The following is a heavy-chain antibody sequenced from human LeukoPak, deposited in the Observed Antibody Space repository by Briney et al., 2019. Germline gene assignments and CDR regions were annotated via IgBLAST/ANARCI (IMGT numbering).Heavy chain of an antibody. CDR3: ARDGRGGYLDY. Sequence: GGSLRLSCAASGFPFRSYGMHWVRQAPGKGLEWVANIKQDGSEKYYVDSVKGRFTISRDNGKKSLFLQVNSLRAEDTAVYYCARDGRGGYLDYWGQGTLVTVSS. CDR2: IKQDGSEK. V-gene: IGHV3-7*01. CDR1: GFPFRSYG. D-gene: IGHD3-16*01. J-gene: IGHJ4*02.